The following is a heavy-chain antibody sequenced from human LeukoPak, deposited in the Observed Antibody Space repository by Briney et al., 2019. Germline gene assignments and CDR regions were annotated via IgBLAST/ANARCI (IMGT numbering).Heavy chain of an antibody. CDR2: ISGSGGAT. J-gene: IGHJ6*02. V-gene: IGHV3-23*01. D-gene: IGHD2-8*01. Sequence: GGSLRLSCAASGFTFSSYGMHWVRQAPGKGLEWVAGISGSGGATDYADFAKGRFTIFRDNSKNTLYLQMNTLSAEDTAIYYCAKRLTETNYNGMDVWGQGTTVTVSS. CDR1: GFTFSSYG. CDR3: AKRLTETNYNGMDV.